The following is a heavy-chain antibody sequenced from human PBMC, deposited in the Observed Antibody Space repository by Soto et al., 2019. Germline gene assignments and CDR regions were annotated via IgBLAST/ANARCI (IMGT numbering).Heavy chain of an antibody. CDR1: GFTFSSYA. V-gene: IGHV3-30-3*01. CDR2: ISYDGSNK. Sequence: GVSMRLSWAASGFTFSSYAMHWGCQAPGKGLEWVAVISYDGSNKYYADSVKGRFTISRDNSKNTLYLQMNSLRAEDTAVYYCARGAKCSTSCYYYYYYGMDVWGQGTTVTVSS. CDR3: ARGAKCSTSCYYYYYYGMDV. J-gene: IGHJ6*02. D-gene: IGHD2-2*01.